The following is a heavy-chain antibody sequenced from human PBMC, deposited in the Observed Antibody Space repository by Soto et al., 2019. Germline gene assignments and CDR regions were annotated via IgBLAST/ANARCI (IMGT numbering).Heavy chain of an antibody. V-gene: IGHV1-69*13. J-gene: IGHJ6*02. CDR3: AVGLETYYYYYGMDV. Sequence: ASVKVSCKASGGTFSSYAISWVRQDPGQGLEWMGGIIPIFGTANYAQKFQGRVTITADESTSTAYMELSSLRSEDTAVYYCAVGLETYYYYYGMDVWGQGTTVTVSS. CDR1: GGTFSSYA. CDR2: IIPIFGTA.